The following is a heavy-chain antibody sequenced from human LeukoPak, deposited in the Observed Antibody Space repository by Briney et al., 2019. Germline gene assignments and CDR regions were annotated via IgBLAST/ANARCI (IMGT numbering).Heavy chain of an antibody. CDR3: ASLHCSGGSCYFY. J-gene: IGHJ4*02. Sequence: SVKVSCKASGGTFSSYAISWVRQAPGQGLEWMGRIIPIFGTANYAQKFQGRVTITTDESTSTAYLELSSLRSEDTAVYYCASLHCSGGSCYFYWGQGTLVTVSS. CDR2: IIPIFGTA. D-gene: IGHD2-15*01. V-gene: IGHV1-69*05. CDR1: GGTFSSYA.